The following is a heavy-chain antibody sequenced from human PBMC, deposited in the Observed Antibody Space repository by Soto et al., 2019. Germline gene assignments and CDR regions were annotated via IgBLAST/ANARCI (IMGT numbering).Heavy chain of an antibody. CDR3: ARGGGVGVAGSAAFDM. Sequence: QLHLVQSGAVVKKPGASVTVSCSASGYPVTAYYMHWVRQAPGRGLEWMGGINPATGAAKYTQTFQGRGTKPRDTSTSRVFMELSGLTSGDTAVFYWARGGGVGVAGSAAFDMWGQGTLVTVSS. J-gene: IGHJ3*02. CDR2: INPATGAA. CDR1: GYPVTAYY. D-gene: IGHD3-3*01. V-gene: IGHV1-2*02.